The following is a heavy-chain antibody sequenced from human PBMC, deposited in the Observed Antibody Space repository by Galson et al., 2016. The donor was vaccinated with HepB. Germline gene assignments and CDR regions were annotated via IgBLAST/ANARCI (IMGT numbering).Heavy chain of an antibody. CDR1: GFTFSSYA. J-gene: IGHJ6*02. D-gene: IGHD2-15*01. CDR2: ISYDGSNR. CDR3: ARGGPLYCRGGSCYSAYYGMDV. Sequence: SLRLSCAASGFTFSSYAMNWVRQAPGKGLEWVAVISYDGSNRYYADSVKGLFTISRDNAKNSLYLQMNSLRAEDTAVYYCARGGPLYCRGGSCYSAYYGMDVWGQGTTVTVSS. V-gene: IGHV3-30-3*01.